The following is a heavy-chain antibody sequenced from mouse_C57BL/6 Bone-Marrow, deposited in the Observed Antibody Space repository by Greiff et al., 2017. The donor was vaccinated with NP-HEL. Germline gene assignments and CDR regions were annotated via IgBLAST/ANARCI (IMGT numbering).Heavy chain of an antibody. V-gene: IGHV7-3*01. CDR1: GFTFTDYY. J-gene: IGHJ1*03. CDR2: IRNKANGYTT. D-gene: IGHD1-1*01. Sequence: KLVESGGGLVQPGGSLSLSCAASGFTFTDYYMSWVRQPPGKALEWLGFIRNKANGYTTEYSASVKGRFTISRDNSQSILYLQMNALRAEDSATYYCARYKSSWYFDVWGTGTTVTVSS. CDR3: ARYKSSWYFDV.